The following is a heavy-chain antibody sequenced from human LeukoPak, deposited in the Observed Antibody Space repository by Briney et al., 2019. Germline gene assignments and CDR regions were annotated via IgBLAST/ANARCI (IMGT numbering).Heavy chain of an antibody. CDR3: AKDSGGSYNNWLDP. CDR1: GFTFSSYG. D-gene: IGHD1-26*01. CDR2: ISYDGSNK. V-gene: IGHV3-30*18. J-gene: IGHJ5*02. Sequence: PGRSLRLSCAASGFTFSSYGMHWVRQAPGKGLEWVAVISYDGSNKYYADSVKGRFTISRDNSKNTLYLQMNSLRAEDTAVYYCAKDSGGSYNNWLDPWGQGTLVTVSS.